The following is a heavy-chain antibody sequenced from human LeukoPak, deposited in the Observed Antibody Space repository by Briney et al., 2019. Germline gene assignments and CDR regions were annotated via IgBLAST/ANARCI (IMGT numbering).Heavy chain of an antibody. CDR3: ARRGYSYGLIHYYYYYMDV. CDR2: IKQDGSEK. J-gene: IGHJ6*03. Sequence: GGSLRLSCAASGFTFSSYWMSWVRQAPGKGLEWVANIKQDGSEKYYVDSVKGRFTISRDNAKNPLYLQMNSLRAEDTAVYYCARRGYSYGLIHYYYYYMDVWGKGTTVTVSS. V-gene: IGHV3-7*01. D-gene: IGHD5-18*01. CDR1: GFTFSSYW.